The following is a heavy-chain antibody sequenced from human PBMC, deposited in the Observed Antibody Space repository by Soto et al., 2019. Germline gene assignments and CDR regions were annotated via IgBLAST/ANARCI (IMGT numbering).Heavy chain of an antibody. V-gene: IGHV3-23*01. CDR1: AFTFSSYA. CDR3: AKNLPGHGLDV. D-gene: IGHD2-8*02. J-gene: IGHJ6*02. Sequence: GGSLRLSCAASAFTFSSYAMSWVRQAPGKGLEWVSAISGGGISTYYTGSVKGRFTISRDNSKNTLYLQMNSLRAEDTAVYYCAKNLPGHGLDVWGQGTTVTVSS. CDR2: ISGGGIST.